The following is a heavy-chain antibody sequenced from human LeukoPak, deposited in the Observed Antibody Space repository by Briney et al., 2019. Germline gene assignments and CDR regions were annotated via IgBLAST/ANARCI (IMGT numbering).Heavy chain of an antibody. Sequence: GGSLRLSCAASGFSFIGDVMSWVRQAPGKGLEWVSYISSSGGTIYYADSVKGRFTISRDNAKNSLYLQMDSLRAEDTAVYYCAREVATRLPSSCDDCGEGTLVTVSS. CDR1: GFSFIGDV. CDR2: ISSSGGTI. J-gene: IGHJ1*01. CDR3: AREVATRLPSSCDD. D-gene: IGHD6-25*01. V-gene: IGHV3-48*03.